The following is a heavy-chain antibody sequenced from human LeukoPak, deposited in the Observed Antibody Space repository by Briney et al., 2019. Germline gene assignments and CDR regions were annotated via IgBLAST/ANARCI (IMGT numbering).Heavy chain of an antibody. CDR1: GGSISSSSYS. V-gene: IGHV4-39*01. Sequence: SETLSLTCTVSGGSISSSSYSWGWIRQPPGKGLEWIGSIYYSGSTYYNPSLKSRVTISVDTSKNQFSLKLSSVTAADTAVYYCARQAGIAAAAAFDYWGQGTLVTVSS. J-gene: IGHJ4*02. D-gene: IGHD6-13*01. CDR3: ARQAGIAAAAAFDY. CDR2: IYYSGST.